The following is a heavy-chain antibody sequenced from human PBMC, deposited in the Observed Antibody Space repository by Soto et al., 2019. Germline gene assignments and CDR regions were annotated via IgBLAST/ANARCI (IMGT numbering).Heavy chain of an antibody. CDR2: ISNGGDAV. J-gene: IGHJ2*01. Sequence: QVQLVESGGGLVKPGGSLRLSCAASGFTFSDYYMSRIRQVPGKGLEWVSYISNGGDAVHYADSVKGRFTISRDNADNSLYLQMNSLKVEDTAVYYCAKENWYLDLWGRGTLVTVSS. CDR1: GFTFSDYY. V-gene: IGHV3-11*01. CDR3: AKENWYLDL.